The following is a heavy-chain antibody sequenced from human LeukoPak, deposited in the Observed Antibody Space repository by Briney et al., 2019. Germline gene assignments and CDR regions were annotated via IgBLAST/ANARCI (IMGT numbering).Heavy chain of an antibody. CDR1: GFTFTSSA. Sequence: GASVKVSCKASGFTFTSSAMQWVRQARGQRLEWIGWIVVGSGNTNYAQKFQERVTITRDMSTSTAYMELSSLGSEDTAVYYCAASPGYCSGGSCYNDAFDIWGQGTMVTVSS. D-gene: IGHD2-15*01. J-gene: IGHJ3*02. CDR2: IVVGSGNT. CDR3: AASPGYCSGGSCYNDAFDI. V-gene: IGHV1-58*02.